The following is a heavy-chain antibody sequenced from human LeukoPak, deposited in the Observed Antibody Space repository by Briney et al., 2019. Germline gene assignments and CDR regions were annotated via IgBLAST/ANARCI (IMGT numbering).Heavy chain of an antibody. V-gene: IGHV4-34*01. J-gene: IGHJ4*02. CDR2: INHSGST. D-gene: IGHD6-19*01. CDR3: AREAYSAVAGST. Sequence: SETLSLTCAVYGGSFSGYYWSWIRQPPGKGLEWIGEINHSGSTNYNPSLKSRVTISVDTPKNQFSLKLSSVTAADTAVYYCAREAYSAVAGSTWGQGTLVTVSS. CDR1: GGSFSGYY.